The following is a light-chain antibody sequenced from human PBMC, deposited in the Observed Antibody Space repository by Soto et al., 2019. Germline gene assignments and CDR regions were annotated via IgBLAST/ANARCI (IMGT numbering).Light chain of an antibody. CDR3: QSYDSSSPVV. V-gene: IGLV1-40*01. Sequence: QSVLTQPPSVSGAPGQRVTISCTGSSSNIGAGYDVHWYQQLPGTAPKLLIYGNSNRPSGVPDRFSGSKSGTSASLAITGLQAEDEADYYCQSYDSSSPVVFVGGTKVTVL. J-gene: IGLJ2*01. CDR1: SSNIGAGYD. CDR2: GNS.